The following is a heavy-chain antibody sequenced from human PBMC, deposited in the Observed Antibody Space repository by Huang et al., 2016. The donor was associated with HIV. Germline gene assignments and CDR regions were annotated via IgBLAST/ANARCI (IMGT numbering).Heavy chain of an antibody. D-gene: IGHD6-13*01. J-gene: IGHJ6*04. Sequence: QVQLVESGGGVVQPGRSLRLSCAASGFTFSSYGMHWVRQAPGNGLEWVAVISYDKSNKYYADSVKGRLTISRDNSKNTLYLQINSLTTEDTAVYYCAKGGRAAAVMDVWGKGTTVTVSS. CDR1: GFTFSSYG. CDR2: ISYDKSNK. CDR3: AKGGRAAAVMDV. V-gene: IGHV3-30*18.